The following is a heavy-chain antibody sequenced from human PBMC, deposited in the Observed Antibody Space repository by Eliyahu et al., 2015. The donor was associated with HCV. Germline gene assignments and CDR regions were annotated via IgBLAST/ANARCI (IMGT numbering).Heavy chain of an antibody. CDR2: INPSGGST. CDR1: GXTXTXXF. V-gene: IGHV1-46*01. D-gene: IGHD3-9*01. CDR3: ARGALLTGYSIDAFDI. Sequence: QVQLVQSGAEVKKPXASVXXXCKASGXTXTXXFIHWVRQAPGXGLEWMGIINPSGGSTSYAQKFQGRVTMTRDTSTSTVYMELSSLRSEDTAVYYCARGALLTGYSIDAFDIWSQGTMVTVSS. J-gene: IGHJ3*02.